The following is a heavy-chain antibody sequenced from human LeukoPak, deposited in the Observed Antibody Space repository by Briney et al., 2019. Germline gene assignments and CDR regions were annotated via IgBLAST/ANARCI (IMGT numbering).Heavy chain of an antibody. V-gene: IGHV3-66*01. CDR1: GFTVSSNY. CDR3: ARGFGYSNNYYFDY. J-gene: IGHJ4*02. D-gene: IGHD6-13*01. CDR2: IYSGGST. Sequence: GGSLRLSCAASGFTVSSNYMSWVRQAPGKGPEWVSVIYSGGSTYYADSVKGRFTISRDNSKNTPYLQMNSLRAEDTAVYYCARGFGYSNNYYFDYWGQGTLVTVSS.